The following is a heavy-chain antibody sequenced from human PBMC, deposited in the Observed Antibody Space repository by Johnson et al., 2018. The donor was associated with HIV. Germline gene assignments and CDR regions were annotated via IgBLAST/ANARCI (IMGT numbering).Heavy chain of an antibody. CDR3: AKYSGNYFFIREDDAFDI. D-gene: IGHD1-26*01. CDR1: GFKFDDYG. Sequence: VQLVESGGGVVRPGGSLRLSCAASGFKFDDYGMSWVRQGPGKGLEWVSGISGSGGSTYYADSVKGRFTISRDNSKNTLYLQMNSLRVDDTAIYYCAKYSGNYFFIREDDAFDIWGQGTLVTVSS. J-gene: IGHJ3*02. CDR2: ISGSGGST. V-gene: IGHV3-23*04.